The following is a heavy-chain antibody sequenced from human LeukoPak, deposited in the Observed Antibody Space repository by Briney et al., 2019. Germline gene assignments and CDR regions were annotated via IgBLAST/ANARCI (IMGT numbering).Heavy chain of an antibody. V-gene: IGHV1-69*04. CDR2: IIPILGIA. D-gene: IGHD3-10*01. Sequence: SVKVSCKASGGTFSSYAISWVRQAPGQGLEWMGRIIPILGIANYAQKFQGRVTITADKSTSTAYMELSSLRSEDTAVYYCARGADPQITIKPQFDPWGQGTLLTVSS. CDR3: ARGADPQITIKPQFDP. CDR1: GGTFSSYA. J-gene: IGHJ5*02.